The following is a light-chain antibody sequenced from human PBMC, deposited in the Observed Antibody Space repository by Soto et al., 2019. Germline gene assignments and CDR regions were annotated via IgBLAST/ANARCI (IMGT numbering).Light chain of an antibody. CDR1: SSDVGSYNR. J-gene: IGLJ1*01. Sequence: QSVLTQPPSVSGSPGQSVTISCTGTSSDVGSYNRVSWYQQPPGTAPKLMIYEVSNRPSGVPDRFSGSKSGNTASLTISGLQAEDEADYYCSSYTSSSTPLYVFGTGTKVT. CDR2: EVS. CDR3: SSYTSSSTPLYV. V-gene: IGLV2-18*02.